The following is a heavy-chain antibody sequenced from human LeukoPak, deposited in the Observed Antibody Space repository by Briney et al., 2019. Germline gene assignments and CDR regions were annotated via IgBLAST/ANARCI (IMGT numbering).Heavy chain of an antibody. CDR3: ARGRDVTRKVAVAGTPLTDFDY. V-gene: IGHV1-24*01. D-gene: IGHD6-19*01. CDR1: GYALTLLS. Sequence: ASVKVSCKLSGYALTLLSIYWVRQAPGKGLEWMGGFDPEEAETIYAQKFQGRVTMTTDTSASTAYMELRSLRSDDTAVYYCARGRDVTRKVAVAGTPLTDFDYWGQGTLVTVSS. CDR2: FDPEEAET. J-gene: IGHJ4*02.